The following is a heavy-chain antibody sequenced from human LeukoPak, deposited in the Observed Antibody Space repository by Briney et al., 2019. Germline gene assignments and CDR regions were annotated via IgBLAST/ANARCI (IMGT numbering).Heavy chain of an antibody. J-gene: IGHJ6*02. V-gene: IGHV4-34*01. Sequence: SETLSLTCAVYGGSFSGYYWSWTRQPPGKGLEWIGEINHSGSTNYNPSLKSRVTISVDTSKNQFSLKLSSVTAADTAVYYCARGSRSLIAAAVYYYYYGMDVWGQGTTVTVSS. CDR2: INHSGST. CDR1: GGSFSGYY. D-gene: IGHD6-13*01. CDR3: ARGSRSLIAAAVYYYYYGMDV.